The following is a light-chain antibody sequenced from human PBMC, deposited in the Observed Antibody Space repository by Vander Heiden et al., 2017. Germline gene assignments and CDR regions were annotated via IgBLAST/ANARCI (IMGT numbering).Light chain of an antibody. Sequence: EIVLTQSPGTLSLSPGERATLSCRASQSVSSSYLAWYQQKPGQAPRLLSYGASSRATGIPDRFSGSGSVTDFTLTISRLEPDDFAVYYCQQYGSSPWTFGQGTKVEIK. J-gene: IGKJ1*01. CDR3: QQYGSSPWT. CDR1: QSVSSSY. CDR2: GAS. V-gene: IGKV3-20*01.